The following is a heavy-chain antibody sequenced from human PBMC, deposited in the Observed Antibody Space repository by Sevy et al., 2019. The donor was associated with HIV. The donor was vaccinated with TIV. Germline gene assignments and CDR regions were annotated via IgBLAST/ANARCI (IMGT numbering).Heavy chain of an antibody. V-gene: IGHV3-23*01. CDR2: FSFGCGRI. CDR3: AREGCTQPHDY. D-gene: IGHD2-8*01. CDR1: GFTFAKYS. J-gene: IGHJ4*02. Sequence: GGSLRLSCAASGFTFAKYSMSWVRQAPGKGLEWVSTFSFGCGRINYADSVKGRFTISRDDSKNTLILQMNSLRAEDTARYFCAREGCTQPHDYWGQRTLVTVSS.